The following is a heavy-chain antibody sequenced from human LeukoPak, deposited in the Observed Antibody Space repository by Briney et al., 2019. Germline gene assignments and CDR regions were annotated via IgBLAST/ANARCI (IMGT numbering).Heavy chain of an antibody. V-gene: IGHV4-39*01. Sequence: PSETLSLTCSVSGGAISSSSYSWGWIRQTPGKGLEWIGSISYSGSTYYNPSLKSRVAISVDTSKKQFSLRLSSVTAADTAVYYCARVSAVAFDYWGQGTLVTVSS. CDR1: GGAISSSSYS. CDR3: ARVSAVAFDY. D-gene: IGHD6-19*01. J-gene: IGHJ4*02. CDR2: ISYSGST.